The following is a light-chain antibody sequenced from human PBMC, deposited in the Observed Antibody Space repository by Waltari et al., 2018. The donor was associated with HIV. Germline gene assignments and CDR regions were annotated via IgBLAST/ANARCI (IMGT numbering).Light chain of an antibody. CDR1: SSDVGGYNY. CDR2: EVS. J-gene: IGLJ2*01. CDR3: YSTDSSGNPL. V-gene: IGLV2-8*01. Sequence: QSALTQPPSASGSPGQSVTISCTGTSSDVGGYNYVSWYQQYPGKAPKVMIFEVSNRPSGVPDRFSGSRSGNTASLTVSGLQAEDEADYYCYSTDSSGNPLFGGGTKLTVL.